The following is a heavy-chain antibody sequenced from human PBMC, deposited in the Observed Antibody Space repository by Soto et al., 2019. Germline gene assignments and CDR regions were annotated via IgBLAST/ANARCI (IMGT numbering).Heavy chain of an antibody. CDR3: ARPSTVGSTAPFDS. CDR1: GYRFTSYW. D-gene: IGHD1-26*01. V-gene: IGHV5-51*01. J-gene: IGHJ4*02. CDR2: IYPGDSDT. Sequence: GESLKISCKGSGYRFTSYWIGWVRQMPGKGLDWMGIIYPGDSDTRYSPSFQGQVTISVDKSISTAYLQWSSLKASDTAMYYCARPSTVGSTAPFDSWGQGTLVTVSS.